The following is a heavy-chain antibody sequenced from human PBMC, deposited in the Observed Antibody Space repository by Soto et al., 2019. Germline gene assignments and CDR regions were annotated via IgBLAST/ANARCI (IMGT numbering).Heavy chain of an antibody. V-gene: IGHV1-3*01. D-gene: IGHD4-17*01. CDR3: ARFYGDSRYEGVDNWFDP. Sequence: GASVKVSCKASGYTFTSYAMHWVRQAPGQRLEWMGWINAGNGNTKYSQKFQGRVAITRDTSASTAYMELSSLRSEDTAVYYCARFYGDSRYEGVDNWFDPWGQGTLVTVSS. CDR1: GYTFTSYA. CDR2: INAGNGNT. J-gene: IGHJ5*02.